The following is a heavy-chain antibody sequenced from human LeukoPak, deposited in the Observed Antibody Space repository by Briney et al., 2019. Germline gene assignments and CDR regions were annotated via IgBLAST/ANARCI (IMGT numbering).Heavy chain of an antibody. CDR2: IYSGGST. CDR3: ARAASGSPHYYFDY. D-gene: IGHD1-26*01. V-gene: IGHV3-66*01. J-gene: IGHJ4*02. CDR1: GFTVSSNY. Sequence: PGGSLRLSCAASGFTVSSNYMSWVRQAPGKGLEWVSVIYSGGSTYYADSVKGRFTISRDNSKNTLYLQMNSLRAEDTAVYYCARAASGSPHYYFDYWGQGTLVTVSS.